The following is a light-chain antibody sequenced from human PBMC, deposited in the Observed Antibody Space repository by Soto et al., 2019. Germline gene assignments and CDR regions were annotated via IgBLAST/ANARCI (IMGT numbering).Light chain of an antibody. CDR1: QSLTRN. CDR3: QHFGGTTFT. CDR2: GGS. J-gene: IGKJ5*01. V-gene: IGKV3D-15*01. Sequence: IGRAPSPATLSVSAGGRVTLSCRASQSLTRNLAWYQHKPGQSPRLLIYGGSTRATGIPDRFSGSGSGTHFTLTISRLEPGDFAVYYCQHFGGTTFTFGQGTRLEIK.